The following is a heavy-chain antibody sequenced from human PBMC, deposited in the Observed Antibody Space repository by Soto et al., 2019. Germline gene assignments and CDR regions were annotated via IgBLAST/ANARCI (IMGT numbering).Heavy chain of an antibody. CDR2: ITWSSGVM. D-gene: IGHD1-1*01. J-gene: IGHJ4*02. Sequence: SLRLSCAASGFTFGDYAMHWVRQHPGKGLEWVSGITWSSGVMAYADSVKGRFTISRDNAKNTLYLQMNALRVEDTAVYYCTRGPRSTSTGTGAFWGQGTLVTVSS. V-gene: IGHV3-9*01. CDR3: TRGPRSTSTGTGAF. CDR1: GFTFGDYA.